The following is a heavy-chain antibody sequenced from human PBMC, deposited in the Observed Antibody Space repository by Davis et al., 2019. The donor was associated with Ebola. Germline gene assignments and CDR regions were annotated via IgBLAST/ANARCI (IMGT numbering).Heavy chain of an antibody. D-gene: IGHD6-6*01. Sequence: GESLKISCTASGFTFGAYAMSWFRQASGKGLDWVGFIRSKAYGGTTEYAASVKGRFTISRDDSKSIAYLQMNSLKAEDTAVYYCSAGAAARPTCWGQGTLVTVSS. CDR3: SAGAAARPTC. CDR2: IRSKAYGGTT. CDR1: GFTFGAYA. V-gene: IGHV3-49*03. J-gene: IGHJ4*02.